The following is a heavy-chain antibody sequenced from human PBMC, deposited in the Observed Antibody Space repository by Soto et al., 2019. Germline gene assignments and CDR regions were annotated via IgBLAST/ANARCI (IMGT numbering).Heavy chain of an antibody. Sequence: PSETLSLTCTVSGGSIGSYYWSWIRQPPGKGLEWIGYIYESGSTNSNPSLQSRVTISVDTSKNQFYLNLSPVTAADTATYYCARDSTNLVSEIIKYNMDIWGQGTTVTVSS. CDR3: ARDSTNLVSEIIKYNMDI. D-gene: IGHD2-8*01. CDR2: IYESGST. V-gene: IGHV4-59*01. J-gene: IGHJ6*02. CDR1: GGSIGSYY.